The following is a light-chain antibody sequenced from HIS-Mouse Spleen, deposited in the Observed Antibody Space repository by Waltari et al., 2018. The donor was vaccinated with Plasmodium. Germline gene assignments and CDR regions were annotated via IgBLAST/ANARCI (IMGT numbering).Light chain of an antibody. CDR3: QQYNNWSFT. J-gene: IGKJ3*01. CDR2: VAS. Sequence: EIVMTQSPATPSVSPGERATLSCRASQSVSSNLAWYQQKPGQAPRLLIYVASTRATGIPARFSGSGSGTEFTLTISSLQSEDFAVYYCQQYNNWSFTFGPGTKVDIK. CDR1: QSVSSN. V-gene: IGKV3-15*01.